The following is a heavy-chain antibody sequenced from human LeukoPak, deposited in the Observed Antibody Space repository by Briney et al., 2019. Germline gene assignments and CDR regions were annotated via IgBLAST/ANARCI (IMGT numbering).Heavy chain of an antibody. V-gene: IGHV4-59*01. J-gene: IGHJ4*02. D-gene: IGHD6-19*01. CDR3: ARYVFGSGPFDY. Sequence: SETLSLTCTVSGGSISSYYWSWIRQPPGKGLEWIGYIYYSGSTNYNPSLKSRVTISVDTSKNQFSLKLSSVTAADTAVYYCARYVFGSGPFDYWGQGTLVTVSS. CDR1: GGSISSYY. CDR2: IYYSGST.